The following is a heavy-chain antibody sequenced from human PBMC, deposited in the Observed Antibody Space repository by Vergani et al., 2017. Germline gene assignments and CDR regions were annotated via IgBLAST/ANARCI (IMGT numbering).Heavy chain of an antibody. CDR2: IIPILGIA. V-gene: IGHV1-69*08. D-gene: IGHD4-17*01. Sequence: QVQLVQSGAEVKKPGSSVKVSCKASGGTFSSYTISWVRQAPGQGLEWMGRIIPILGIANYAQKFQGRVTITADKSTSTAYMELSSLRSEDTAVYYCARDRRDYGDYLFYGMDVWGQGTTVTVSS. CDR3: ARDRRDYGDYLFYGMDV. J-gene: IGHJ6*02. CDR1: GGTFSSYT.